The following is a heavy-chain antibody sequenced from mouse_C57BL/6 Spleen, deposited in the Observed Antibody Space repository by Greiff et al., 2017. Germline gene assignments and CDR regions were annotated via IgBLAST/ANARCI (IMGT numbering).Heavy chain of an antibody. CDR3: ARDRWVDY. CDR2: ISDGGSYT. V-gene: IGHV5-4*01. D-gene: IGHD2-3*01. CDR1: GFTFSSYA. J-gene: IGHJ2*01. Sequence: EVMLVESGGGLVKPGGSLKLSCAASGFTFSSYAMSWVRQTPEKRLEWVATISDGGSYTYYPDNVKGRFTISRDNAKNNLYLQMSHLKSEDTAMYYCARDRWVDYWGQGTTRTVSS.